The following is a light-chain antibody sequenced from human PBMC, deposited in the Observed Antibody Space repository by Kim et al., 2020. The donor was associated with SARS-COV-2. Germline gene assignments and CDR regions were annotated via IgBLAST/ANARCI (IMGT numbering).Light chain of an antibody. V-gene: IGKV1-17*01. J-gene: IGKJ5*01. CDR2: DAS. CDR1: QDIRND. Sequence: ASVGDRVTDTCRASQDIRNDLGWYQQNPGRAPKRQINDASSFQSGVPSRFSGSGSGTEFTITISSLQPEDFATYFGLKHNSYPITFGQGTRLEIK. CDR3: LKHNSYPIT.